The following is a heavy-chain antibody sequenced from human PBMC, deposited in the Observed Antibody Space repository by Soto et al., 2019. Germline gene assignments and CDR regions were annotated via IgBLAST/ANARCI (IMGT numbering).Heavy chain of an antibody. Sequence: VASVKVSCKASEGTLSSYAISWVRQAPGQGLEWMGGIIPIFGTANYAQKFQGRVTITADESTSTAYMELSSLTSEDTAVYYCASPQAYGEYSPFDYWGQGTLVTVSS. CDR2: IIPIFGTA. CDR3: ASPQAYGEYSPFDY. V-gene: IGHV1-69*13. J-gene: IGHJ4*02. CDR1: EGTLSSYA. D-gene: IGHD4-17*01.